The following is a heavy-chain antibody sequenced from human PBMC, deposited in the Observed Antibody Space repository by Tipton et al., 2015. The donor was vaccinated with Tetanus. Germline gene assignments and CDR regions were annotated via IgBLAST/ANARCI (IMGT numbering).Heavy chain of an antibody. V-gene: IGHV4-30-2*01. CDR3: ARAGMVTDARSKFDS. J-gene: IGHJ4*02. CDR1: GDSITRDGYS. Sequence: TLSLTCTVSGDSITRDGYSWHWIRQPPGKGLEWIGYISDGGQSYYSPSLERRATISRDMSNNHFSLKLTSVTAADTAVYYCARAGMVTDARSKFDSWGQGSLASVSS. CDR2: ISDGGQS. D-gene: IGHD2-21*02.